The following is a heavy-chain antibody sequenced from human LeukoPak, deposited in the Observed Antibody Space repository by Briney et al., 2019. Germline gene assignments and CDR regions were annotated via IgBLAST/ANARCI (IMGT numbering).Heavy chain of an antibody. CDR3: ARYTGDLKTFDI. CDR1: GGSISSGSYY. V-gene: IGHV4-61*02. CDR2: IYTSGST. J-gene: IGHJ3*02. Sequence: PSQTLSLTCTVSGGSISSGSYYWSWIRRPAGKGLEWIGRIYTSGSTNFNPSLKSRVTISVDTSKNQFSLKLSSVTAADTAVYYCARYTGDLKTFDIWGQGTMVTVSS. D-gene: IGHD7-27*01.